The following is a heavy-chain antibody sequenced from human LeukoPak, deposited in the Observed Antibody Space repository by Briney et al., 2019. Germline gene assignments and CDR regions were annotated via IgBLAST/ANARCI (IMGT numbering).Heavy chain of an antibody. Sequence: GGSLRLSCAASGFTLSSYSMNWVRQAPGKGLEWVSSISSSSSSYIYYADSVKGRFTISRDNAKNSLYLQMNSLRAEDTAVYYCARGRRIAAAGLYYFDYWGQGTLVTVSS. CDR3: ARGRRIAAAGLYYFDY. D-gene: IGHD6-13*01. V-gene: IGHV3-21*01. CDR2: ISSSSSSYI. CDR1: GFTLSSYS. J-gene: IGHJ4*02.